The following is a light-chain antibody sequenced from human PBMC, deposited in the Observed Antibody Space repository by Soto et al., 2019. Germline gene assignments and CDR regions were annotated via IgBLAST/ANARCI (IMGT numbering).Light chain of an antibody. V-gene: IGLV2-14*01. CDR1: SSDVGAYYS. J-gene: IGLJ1*01. Sequence: QSVLTQPVSVSGSPGQSITISCTGTSSDVGAYYSVSWYQHHPGKAPKLIIYGVTNRPSGVSNRFSGSKSGNTASLIISGLQAEDEADYHCSSYTSGSSHYVFGTGTKVTVL. CDR2: GVT. CDR3: SSYTSGSSHYV.